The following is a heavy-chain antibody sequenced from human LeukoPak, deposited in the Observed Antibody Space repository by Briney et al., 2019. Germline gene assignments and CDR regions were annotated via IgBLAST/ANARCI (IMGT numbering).Heavy chain of an antibody. CDR3: AKDATPARGTVYMDV. D-gene: IGHD6-13*01. J-gene: IGHJ6*03. CDR2: INWNGGST. Sequence: GGSLRLSCAASGFTFDDYGVSWVRQAPGPGLDLVSGINWNGGSTGYADSVKGRFTISRDNAKNSIYLQMNSLRAEDTAVYYCAKDATPARGTVYMDVWGKGTTVTISS. V-gene: IGHV3-20*04. CDR1: GFTFDDYG.